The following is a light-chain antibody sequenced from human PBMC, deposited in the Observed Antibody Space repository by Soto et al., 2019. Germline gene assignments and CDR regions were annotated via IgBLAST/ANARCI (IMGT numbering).Light chain of an antibody. Sequence: VRASAPSGIRVHRGGRRILCFGRGSNIGSNTVNWYQQLPGTAPKLLIYTYNQRPSGVPDRFSGSKSGTSASLAISGLHSEDEADYYCAAWDDSLNGVLFGGGSKVTVL. CDR2: TYN. CDR3: AAWDDSLNGVL. CDR1: GSNIGSNT. J-gene: IGLJ2*01. V-gene: IGLV1-44*01.